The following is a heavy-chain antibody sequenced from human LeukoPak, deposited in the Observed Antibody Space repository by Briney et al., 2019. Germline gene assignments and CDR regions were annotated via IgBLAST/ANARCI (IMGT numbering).Heavy chain of an antibody. CDR2: KKQDGSEK. J-gene: IGHJ4*02. V-gene: IGHV3-7*01. CDR3: ARDSRGLIAVAGYYFDY. CDR1: GFTFSSYW. D-gene: IGHD6-19*01. Sequence: GGSRRPSWAASGFTFSSYWMSWVRQAPGKGLGWVAKKKQDGSEKYYVDSVKGRFTISRDNAKNSLYLQMNSLRAEDTAVYYCARDSRGLIAVAGYYFDYWGQGTLVTVSS.